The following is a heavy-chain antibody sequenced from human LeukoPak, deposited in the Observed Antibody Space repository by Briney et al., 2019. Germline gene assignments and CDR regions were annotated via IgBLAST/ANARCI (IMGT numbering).Heavy chain of an antibody. CDR3: ARGRIAKIVVVHSFHYGMDV. V-gene: IGHV4-34*01. D-gene: IGHD3-22*01. Sequence: TSETLSLTCDVFGGSFTDYFWTWIRQSPGKGLEWIGEINDYTGNTNYNPSLNGRVSISLEKSKNQFSLELRPVTAADTAVYYCARGRIAKIVVVHSFHYGMDVWGQGTTVTVSS. CDR1: GGSFTDYF. J-gene: IGHJ6*02. CDR2: INDYTGNT.